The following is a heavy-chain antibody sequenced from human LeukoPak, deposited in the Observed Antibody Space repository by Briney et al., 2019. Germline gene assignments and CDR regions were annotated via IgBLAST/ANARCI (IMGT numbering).Heavy chain of an antibody. V-gene: IGHV1-69*05. J-gene: IGHJ4*02. CDR2: IIPIFGTA. CDR3: ARALGGIVGASYFDY. CDR1: GYTFTSYA. Sequence: SVKVSCKASGYTFTSYAISWVRQAPGQGLEWMGGIIPIFGTANYAQKFQGRVTITTDESTSTAYMELSSLRSEDTAVYYCARALGGIVGASYFDYWGQGTLVTVSS. D-gene: IGHD1-26*01.